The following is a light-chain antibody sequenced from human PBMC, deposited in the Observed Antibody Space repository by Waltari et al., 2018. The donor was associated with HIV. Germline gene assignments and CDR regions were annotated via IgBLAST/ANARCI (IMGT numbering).Light chain of an antibody. CDR2: SAS. Sequence: DIQLTQSPSFLSASLGARVTINCRAAQGIGSSLAWYQAKPGRAPKLLVYSASILQAGVPLRFGGSGSGTEFTLTVSSLQPEDFAAYYCQQYDTYPLTFGGGTKVEIK. CDR3: QQYDTYPLT. V-gene: IGKV1-9*01. J-gene: IGKJ4*01. CDR1: QGIGSS.